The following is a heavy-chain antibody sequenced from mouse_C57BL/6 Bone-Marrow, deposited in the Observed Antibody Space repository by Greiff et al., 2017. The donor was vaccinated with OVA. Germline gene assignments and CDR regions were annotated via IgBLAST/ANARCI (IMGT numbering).Heavy chain of an antibody. CDR3: ARHVQLGPGEGYYFDY. D-gene: IGHD4-1*02. CDR2: FYPGSGSI. Sequence: QVQLKQPGTELVKPGASVKLSCKASGYTFTEYTIHWVKQRSGQGLEWIGWFYPGSGSIKYNEKFKDKATLTADKSSSTVYMELSRWTSEDSAVYFCARHVQLGPGEGYYFDYWGQGTTLTVSS. J-gene: IGHJ2*01. CDR1: GYTFTEYT. V-gene: IGHV1-62-2*01.